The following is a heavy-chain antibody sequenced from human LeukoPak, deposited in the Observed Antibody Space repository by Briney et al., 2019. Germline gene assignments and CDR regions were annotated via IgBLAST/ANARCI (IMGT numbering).Heavy chain of an antibody. CDR2: IKQDGSDR. J-gene: IGHJ4*02. CDR3: VRNLAVAGTCFDS. CDR1: GFTFRNYW. D-gene: IGHD6-19*01. V-gene: IGHV3-7*03. Sequence: QTGGSLRLSCAASGFTFRNYWMSWVRQAPGTGLEWVANIKQDGSDRNYVTSVRGRFTISRDNAESSSYLQMNSLRAEDTAVYYCVRNLAVAGTCFDSWGQGTLVTVSS.